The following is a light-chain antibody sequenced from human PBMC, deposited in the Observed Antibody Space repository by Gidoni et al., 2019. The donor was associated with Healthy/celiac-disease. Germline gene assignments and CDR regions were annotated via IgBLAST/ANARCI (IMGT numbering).Light chain of an antibody. CDR3: QSYDSSLSGVV. V-gene: IGLV1-40*01. CDR2: GNS. J-gene: IGLJ2*01. Sequence: QSVLTQPPSVSGAPGQRVTISCTGSSSNIGAGYDVHWYQQLPGTAPKLLIYGNSNRPSGVPDRFSGSKSGTSASLAITGLQAEDEADYYCQSYDSSLSGVVFGGGTKLTXL. CDR1: SSNIGAGYD.